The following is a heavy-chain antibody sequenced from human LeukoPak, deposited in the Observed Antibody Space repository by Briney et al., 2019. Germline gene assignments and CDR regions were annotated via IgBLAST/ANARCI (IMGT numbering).Heavy chain of an antibody. CDR2: IYYSGST. CDR1: GGSISSSSYY. V-gene: IGHV4-39*07. Sequence: SETLSLTCTVSGGSISSSSYYWGWLRQPPGKGLEWIGSIYYSGSTYYNPSLKSRVTISVDKSKNQFSLKLSSVTAADTAVYYCARFDRDGYNLDYWGQGTLVTVSS. D-gene: IGHD5-24*01. J-gene: IGHJ4*02. CDR3: ARFDRDGYNLDY.